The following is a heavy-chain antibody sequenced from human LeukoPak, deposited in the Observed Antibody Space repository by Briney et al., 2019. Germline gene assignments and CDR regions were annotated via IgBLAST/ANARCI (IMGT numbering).Heavy chain of an antibody. CDR1: GDSISSSYY. CDR3: ARDRRYSSSWPTDY. J-gene: IGHJ4*02. D-gene: IGHD6-13*01. V-gene: IGHV4-39*07. Sequence: SETLSLTCTVSGDSISSSYYWGWIRQPPGKGLEWIGSIYYSGSTYYNPSLKSRVTISVDTSKNQFSLKLSSVTAADTAVYYCARDRRYSSSWPTDYWGQGTLVTVSS. CDR2: IYYSGST.